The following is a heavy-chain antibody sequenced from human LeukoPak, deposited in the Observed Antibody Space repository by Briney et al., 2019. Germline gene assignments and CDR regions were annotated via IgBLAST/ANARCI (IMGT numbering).Heavy chain of an antibody. CDR1: GFTFSSYD. CDR2: ISGSAGST. V-gene: IGHV3-23*01. D-gene: IGHD3-3*02. CDR3: ARDIEFST. J-gene: IGHJ3*01. Sequence: GGSLRLSCAASGFTFSSYDMSWVRQAPGKGLEWVSGISGSAGSTYYADSVKGRFSISRDNSKNTLNLQMNSLRAEDTAVYYCARDIEFSTWGLGTMVTVSS.